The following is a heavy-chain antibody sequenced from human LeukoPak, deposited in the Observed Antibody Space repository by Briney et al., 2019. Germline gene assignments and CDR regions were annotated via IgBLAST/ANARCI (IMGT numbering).Heavy chain of an antibody. J-gene: IGHJ4*02. CDR2: IYSGGST. CDR1: GFTFSSYG. Sequence: GGSLRLSCAASGFTFSSYGMSWVRQAPGKGLEWVSVIYSGGSTYYADSVKGRFTISRDNSKNTLYLQMNSLRAEDTAVYYCAREVAYYDSSGYNYWGQGTLVTVSS. D-gene: IGHD3-22*01. V-gene: IGHV3-66*01. CDR3: AREVAYYDSSGYNY.